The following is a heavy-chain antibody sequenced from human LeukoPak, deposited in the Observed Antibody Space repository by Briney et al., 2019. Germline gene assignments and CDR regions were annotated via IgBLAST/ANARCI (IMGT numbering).Heavy chain of an antibody. D-gene: IGHD3-16*02. CDR2: FDPEDGET. V-gene: IGHV1-24*01. J-gene: IGHJ4*02. Sequence: ASVKVSCKVSGYTLTELSMHWVRQAPGKGREWMGGFDPEDGETIYAQKFQGRVTMTEDTSTDTAYMEVSSLRSEDTAVYYCATALSSRMITFGGVIVYAPDYWGQGTLVTVSS. CDR1: GYTLTELS. CDR3: ATALSSRMITFGGVIVYAPDY.